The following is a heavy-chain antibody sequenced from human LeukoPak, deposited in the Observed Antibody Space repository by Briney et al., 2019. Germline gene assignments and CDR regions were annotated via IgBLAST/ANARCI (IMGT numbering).Heavy chain of an antibody. J-gene: IGHJ6*03. Sequence: GGTLRLSCAASGFTFSSYGMSWVRQAPGKGLEWASAISGSGGSTYYADSVKGRFTISRDNSKNTLYLQMNSLRAEDTAVYYCAKARGDFDWLSYYYYYMDVWGKGTTVTISS. V-gene: IGHV3-23*01. D-gene: IGHD3-9*01. CDR1: GFTFSSYG. CDR3: AKARGDFDWLSYYYYYMDV. CDR2: ISGSGGST.